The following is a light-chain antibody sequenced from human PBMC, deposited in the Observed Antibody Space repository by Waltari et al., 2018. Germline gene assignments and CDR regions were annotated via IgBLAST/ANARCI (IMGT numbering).Light chain of an antibody. CDR3: QQSHSLPFT. Sequence: DIQMTQSPSSLSASVGDKVTITCRASQSINTYLNWYQQKPGKAPSLLIYAASSLDTGVPLRFTGSGSGTDFTLTISSLQPEDFATYHCQQSHSLPFTFGGGTKVEIK. J-gene: IGKJ4*01. CDR1: QSINTY. V-gene: IGKV1-39*01. CDR2: AAS.